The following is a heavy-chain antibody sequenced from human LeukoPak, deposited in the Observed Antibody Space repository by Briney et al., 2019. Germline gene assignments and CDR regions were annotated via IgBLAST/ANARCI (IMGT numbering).Heavy chain of an antibody. CDR1: GGSISSGSYY. CDR2: IYTGGST. CDR3: ARDGGGYYDH. V-gene: IGHV4-61*02. J-gene: IGHJ5*02. Sequence: SQTLSLTCTVSGGSISSGSYYWSWIRQPAGKGLEWIGRIYTGGSTNYNPSLKSRVTISVDTSKNQFSLKLSSVTAADTAVYYCARDGGGYYDHWGQGTLVTVSS. D-gene: IGHD3-22*01.